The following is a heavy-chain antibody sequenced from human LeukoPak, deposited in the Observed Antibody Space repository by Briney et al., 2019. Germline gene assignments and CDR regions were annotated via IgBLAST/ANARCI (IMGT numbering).Heavy chain of an antibody. D-gene: IGHD2-21*02. CDR2: ISYDGSNI. CDR1: GFTFSSYG. J-gene: IGHJ4*02. CDR3: AKDQSPYCGGDCYPTFDY. V-gene: IGHV3-30*18. Sequence: PGGSLRLSCAASGFTFSSYGMHWVRQAPGKGLEWVAVISYDGSNIYYADSVKGRFTISRDNSKNTLYLQMNSLRAEDTAVYYCAKDQSPYCGGDCYPTFDYWGQGTLVTVSS.